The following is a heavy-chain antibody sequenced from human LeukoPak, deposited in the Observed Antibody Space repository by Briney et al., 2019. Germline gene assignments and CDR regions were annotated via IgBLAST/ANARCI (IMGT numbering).Heavy chain of an antibody. Sequence: GASVTVSCKASGYTFTGYYMHWVRQAPGQGLEWMGWINPNRGGTNYAQKFQGRVTMTRDTSISTAYMELSRLRSDDTAVYYCARGALMIVVDNWFDPWGQGTLVTVSS. V-gene: IGHV1-2*02. CDR1: GYTFTGYY. CDR2: INPNRGGT. D-gene: IGHD3-22*01. CDR3: ARGALMIVVDNWFDP. J-gene: IGHJ5*02.